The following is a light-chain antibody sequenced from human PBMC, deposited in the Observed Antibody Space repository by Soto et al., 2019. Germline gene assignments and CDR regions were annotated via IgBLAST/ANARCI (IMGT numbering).Light chain of an antibody. V-gene: IGLV2-14*04. Sequence: VGGGYNYVSWYQQHPGKAPKLMIYDVSDRPSGVSNRFSGSKSGNTASLTISGLQAEDEADYYCSSYTSSSTLYVFGTGTKVTVL. CDR3: SSYTSSSTLYV. CDR1: VGGGYNY. CDR2: DVS. J-gene: IGLJ1*01.